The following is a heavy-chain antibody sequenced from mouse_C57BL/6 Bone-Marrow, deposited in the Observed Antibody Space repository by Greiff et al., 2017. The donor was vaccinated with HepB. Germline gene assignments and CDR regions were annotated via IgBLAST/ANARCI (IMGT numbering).Heavy chain of an antibody. CDR2: ISGGGGNT. Sequence: EVMLVESGGGLVKPGGSLKLSCAASGFTFSSYTMSWVRQTPEKRLEWVATISGGGGNTYYPDSVKGRFTISRDNAKNTLYLQMSSLRSEDTALYCCARRGVRRGETWFAYWGQGTLVTVSA. CDR1: GFTFSSYT. CDR3: ARRGVRRGETWFAY. J-gene: IGHJ3*01. D-gene: IGHD2-14*01. V-gene: IGHV5-9*01.